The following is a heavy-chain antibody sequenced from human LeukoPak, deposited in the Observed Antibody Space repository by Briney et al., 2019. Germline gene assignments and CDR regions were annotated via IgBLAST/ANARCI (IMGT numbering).Heavy chain of an antibody. D-gene: IGHD3-22*01. J-gene: IGHJ4*02. Sequence: GSLRLSCAASGFTFSSYAMHWVRQAPGKGLEYVSAISSNGGSTCYANSVKGRFTISRDNSKNTLYLQMGSLRAEDMAVYYCARSYYYDSSGRDYYFDYWGQGTLVTVSS. CDR3: ARSYYYDSSGRDYYFDY. CDR2: ISSNGGST. V-gene: IGHV3-64*01. CDR1: GFTFSSYA.